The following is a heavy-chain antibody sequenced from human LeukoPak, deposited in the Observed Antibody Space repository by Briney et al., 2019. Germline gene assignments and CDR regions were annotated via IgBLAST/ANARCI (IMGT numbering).Heavy chain of an antibody. D-gene: IGHD3-16*01. CDR2: ISFDGSNK. CDR3: AREELGSSLGFDP. V-gene: IGHV3-30-3*01. J-gene: IGHJ5*02. CDR1: GFTFSSYT. Sequence: PGGFLRLSCAASGFTFSSYTIHWVRQPPGKGLEWVAVISFDGSNKYYADSVKGRFTISRDNSKNTLYLQMNSLRAEDTAVYYCAREELGSSLGFDPWGQGTLVTVSS.